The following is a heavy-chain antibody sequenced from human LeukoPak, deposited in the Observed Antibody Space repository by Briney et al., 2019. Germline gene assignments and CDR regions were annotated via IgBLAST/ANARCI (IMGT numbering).Heavy chain of an antibody. CDR1: GFTFSSYA. CDR2: ISYDGSNK. D-gene: IGHD6-6*01. J-gene: IGHJ4*02. Sequence: PGRPLRLSCAASGFTFSSYAMHWVRQAPGKGLEWVAVISYDGSNKYYADSVKGRFTISRDNSKNTLYLQMNSLRAEDTAVYYCARDSSSSWSYFDYWGQGTLVTVSS. CDR3: ARDSSSSWSYFDY. V-gene: IGHV3-30*04.